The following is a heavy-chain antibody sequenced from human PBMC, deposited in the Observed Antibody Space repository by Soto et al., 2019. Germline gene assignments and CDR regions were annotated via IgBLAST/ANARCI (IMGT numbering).Heavy chain of an antibody. CDR1: GFPVSTKY. D-gene: IGHD3-16*01. J-gene: IGHJ4*02. V-gene: IGHV3-66*01. CDR2: INCGGST. Sequence: PGGSLDLFCAPSGFPVSTKYNSWVQQASGKGLEWVSVINCGGSTFYVCSGRGRFTTSTDNYKNRVNLQIYNLRAEVTAVYYCARDPWAEDSWGQGTLVTVSS. CDR3: ARDPWAEDS.